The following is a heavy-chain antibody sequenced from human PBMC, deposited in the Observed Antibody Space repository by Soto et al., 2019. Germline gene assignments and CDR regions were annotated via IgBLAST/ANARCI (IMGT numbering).Heavy chain of an antibody. Sequence: EVQLVESGGGLVKPGGSLRLSCAASGFTFSNAWMSWVRQAPGKGLEWVGRIKSKTDGGTTDYAAPVKGRFTISRDDSKNTMYLQMNSLKTEDTAVYCCTTDWWYYDFWSGDSQYYYDYWGQGTLVTDSS. CDR1: GFTFSNAW. J-gene: IGHJ4*02. CDR2: IKSKTDGGTT. CDR3: TTDWWYYDFWSGDSQYYYDY. V-gene: IGHV3-15*01. D-gene: IGHD3-3*01.